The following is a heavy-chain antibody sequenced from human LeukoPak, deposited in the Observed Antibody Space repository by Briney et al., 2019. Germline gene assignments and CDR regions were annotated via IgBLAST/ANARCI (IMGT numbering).Heavy chain of an antibody. J-gene: IGHJ6*03. Sequence: SETLSLTCAVYGGSFSGYYWSWIRKPPGKGLEWIGEINHSGSTNYNPSLKSRVTISVDTSKNQFSLKLSSVTAADTAVYYCARVYYYYYYMDVWGKGTTVTVSS. CDR1: GGSFSGYY. CDR3: ARVYYYYYYMDV. V-gene: IGHV4-34*01. CDR2: INHSGST.